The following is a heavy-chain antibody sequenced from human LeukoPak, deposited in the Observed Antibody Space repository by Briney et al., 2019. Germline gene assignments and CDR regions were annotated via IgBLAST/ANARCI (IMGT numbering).Heavy chain of an antibody. CDR3: ARDNYDSYYFDY. V-gene: IGHV3-21*01. D-gene: IGHD3-22*01. CDR2: ISSSSSYI. Sequence: GGSLRLSCAASGFTFSSYSMNWVRQAPGKGLEWVSSISSSSSYIYYADSVKGRFTISRDNAKNSLYLQVNSLRAEDTAVYYCARDNYDSYYFDYWGQGTLVTVSS. CDR1: GFTFSSYS. J-gene: IGHJ4*02.